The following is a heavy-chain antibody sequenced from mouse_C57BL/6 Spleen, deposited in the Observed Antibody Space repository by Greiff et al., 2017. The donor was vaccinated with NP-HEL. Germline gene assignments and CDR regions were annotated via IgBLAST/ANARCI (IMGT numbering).Heavy chain of an antibody. V-gene: IGHV1-64*01. CDR1: GYTFTSYW. CDR3: APITTVVATGYFDY. D-gene: IGHD1-1*01. J-gene: IGHJ2*01. CDR2: IHPNSGST. Sequence: QVQLQQPGAELVKPGASVKLSCKASGYTFTSYWMHWVKQRPGQGLEWIVMIHPNSGSTNYNEKFKSKATLTVDKSSSTAYMQLSSLTSEDSAVYYCAPITTVVATGYFDYWGQGTTLTVSS.